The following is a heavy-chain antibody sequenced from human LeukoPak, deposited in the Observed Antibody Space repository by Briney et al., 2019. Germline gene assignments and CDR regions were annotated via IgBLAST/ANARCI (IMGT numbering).Heavy chain of an antibody. Sequence: GRSLRLSCAASGFTFSSYGMHWVRQAPGKGLEWVAFIRYDGSNKYYADSVKGRFTISRDNSKNTLYLQMNSLRAEDTAVYYCAKEFKDTAMVIYYYYYMDVWGKGTTVTISS. CDR1: GFTFSSYG. CDR3: AKEFKDTAMVIYYYYYMDV. J-gene: IGHJ6*03. D-gene: IGHD5-18*01. CDR2: IRYDGSNK. V-gene: IGHV3-30*02.